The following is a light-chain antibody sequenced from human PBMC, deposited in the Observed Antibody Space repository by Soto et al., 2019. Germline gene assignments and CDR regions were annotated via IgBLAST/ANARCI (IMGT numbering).Light chain of an antibody. V-gene: IGKV1-9*01. J-gene: IGKJ5*01. CDR2: AAS. Sequence: IQLTQSPSSLSASVGDRVTITCRASHGISSYLAWYQQKPGKALKLLIYAASTLQSGVPSRFSGSASGTDFTLTISSLQPEDFATYYCQQLNTYPITFGQGTRLEIK. CDR3: QQLNTYPIT. CDR1: HGISSY.